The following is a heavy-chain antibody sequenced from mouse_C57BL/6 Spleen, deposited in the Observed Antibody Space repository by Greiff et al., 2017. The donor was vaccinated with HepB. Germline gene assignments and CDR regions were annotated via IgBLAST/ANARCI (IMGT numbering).Heavy chain of an antibody. CDR1: GFTIKNTY. CDR3: ARDTVVAPIFDY. J-gene: IGHJ2*01. CDR2: IDPANGNT. Sequence: EVKLMESVAELVRPGASVKLSCTASGFTIKNTYMHWVKQRPEQGLEWIGRIDPANGNTKYAPKFQGKATITADTSTHTAYLQLSSLTSEDTAIYYCARDTVVAPIFDYWGQGTTLTVSS. V-gene: IGHV14-3*01. D-gene: IGHD1-1*01.